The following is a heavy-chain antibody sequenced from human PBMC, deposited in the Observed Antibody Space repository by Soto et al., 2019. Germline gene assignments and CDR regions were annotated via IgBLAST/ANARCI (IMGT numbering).Heavy chain of an antibody. D-gene: IGHD3-10*01. CDR1: GGTFSSYA. Sequence: QVQLVQSGAEVKKPGSSVKVSCKASGGTFSSYAISWLRQAPGQGLEWMGGTIPIFGTANYAQKFQGRVKITADESRSTAYMVMSSLRSEATAVYYSARGGRGYYGSGSYDYWGQGTLVNVSS. J-gene: IGHJ4*02. CDR3: ARGGRGYYGSGSYDY. CDR2: TIPIFGTA. V-gene: IGHV1-69*01.